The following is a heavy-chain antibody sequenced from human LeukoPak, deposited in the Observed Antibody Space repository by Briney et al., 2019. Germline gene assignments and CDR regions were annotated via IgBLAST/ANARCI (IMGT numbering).Heavy chain of an antibody. Sequence: ASVKVSCKASGYTFTSYYMHWVRQAPGQGLEWMGIISPSGGSTTYAQKFQGRVTMTRDTSTSTVYMELSSLRSEDTAVYYCARDLGEATRAFDIWGQGTMVTVSS. CDR2: ISPSGGST. D-gene: IGHD5-12*01. CDR3: ARDLGEATRAFDI. V-gene: IGHV1-46*01. CDR1: GYTFTSYY. J-gene: IGHJ3*02.